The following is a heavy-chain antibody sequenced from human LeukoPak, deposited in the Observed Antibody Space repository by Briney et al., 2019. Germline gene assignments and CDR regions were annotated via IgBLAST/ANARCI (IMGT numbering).Heavy chain of an antibody. CDR2: IYYSGST. V-gene: IGHV4-59*01. Sequence: SETLSLTCTVSGGSINNYYWSWLRQPPGKGLEWIAYIYYSGSTNYNPSLKSRVTISVDTSNNQFSLKLSSVTAADTAVYYCARTRDDGYLDYWGPGILVTVSS. J-gene: IGHJ4*02. D-gene: IGHD1-1*01. CDR1: GGSINNYY. CDR3: ARTRDDGYLDY.